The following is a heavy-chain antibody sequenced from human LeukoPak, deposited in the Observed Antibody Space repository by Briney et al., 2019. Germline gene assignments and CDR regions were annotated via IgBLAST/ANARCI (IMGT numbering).Heavy chain of an antibody. CDR1: GGSISSYY. J-gene: IGHJ6*03. CDR2: IYTSGST. D-gene: IGHD3-3*01. CDR3: ARNDFWSGYYTGYMDV. V-gene: IGHV4-4*07. Sequence: SETLSLTCTVSGGSISSYYWSWIRQPAGKGLEWIGRIYTSGSTNYNPSLKSRVTMSVDTSKNQFSLKLSSVTAADTAVYYCARNDFWSGYYTGYMDVWGKGTTVTVSS.